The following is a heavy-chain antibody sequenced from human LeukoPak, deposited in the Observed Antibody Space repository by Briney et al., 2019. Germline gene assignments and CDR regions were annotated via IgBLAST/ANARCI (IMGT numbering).Heavy chain of an antibody. CDR1: GFTFSSYT. V-gene: IGHV3-23*01. J-gene: IGHJ4*02. Sequence: GGSLRLSCAASGFTFSSYTVTWVRQAPGKGLEWVSGIGGSGGTTYYADSVKGRFTISRDNSKNTLYLQMNSLRAEDTAVYYCAKDLLSGVSIAVAGTIDYWGQGTLVTVSS. CDR2: IGGSGGTT. CDR3: AKDLLSGVSIAVAGTIDY. D-gene: IGHD6-19*01.